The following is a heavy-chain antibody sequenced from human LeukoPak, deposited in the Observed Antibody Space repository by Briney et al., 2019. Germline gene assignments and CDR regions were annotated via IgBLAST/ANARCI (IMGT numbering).Heavy chain of an antibody. CDR1: GFTFSSYA. D-gene: IGHD1-26*01. Sequence: GGSLRLSCAASGFTFSSYAMSWVRQAPGKGLEWVSAISGSGGSTHYADSVKGRFTISRDNSKNTLYLQMNSLGAEDTAVYYCAKEISSGSYYDFDYWGQGTLVTVSS. V-gene: IGHV3-23*01. CDR2: ISGSGGST. CDR3: AKEISSGSYYDFDY. J-gene: IGHJ4*02.